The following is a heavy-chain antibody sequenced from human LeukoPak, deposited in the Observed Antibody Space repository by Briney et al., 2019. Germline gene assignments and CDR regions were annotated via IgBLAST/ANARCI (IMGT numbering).Heavy chain of an antibody. J-gene: IGHJ4*02. CDR3: ASVLLDYGDYVFDY. V-gene: IGHV1-3*01. D-gene: IGHD4-17*01. CDR2: INAGNGNT. CDR1: GYTFTSYA. Sequence: ASVKGSCKASGYTFTSYAMHWGRQAPGQKLEWMGWINAGNGNTKYSQKFQGRVTITRDTSASTAYMELSSLRSEDTAVYYCASVLLDYGDYVFDYWGQGTLVTVSS.